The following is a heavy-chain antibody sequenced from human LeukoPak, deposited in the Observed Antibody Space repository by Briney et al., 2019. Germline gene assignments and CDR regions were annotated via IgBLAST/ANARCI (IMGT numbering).Heavy chain of an antibody. D-gene: IGHD5-18*01. CDR3: ARLDGYSYGSSHETDY. Sequence: SVKVSYKASGGTFSSYAISWVRQAPGQGLEWMGRIIPILGIANYAQKFQGRVTITADKSTSTAYMELSSLRSEDTAVYYCARLDGYSYGSSHETDYWGQGTLVTVSS. CDR1: GGTFSSYA. CDR2: IIPILGIA. J-gene: IGHJ4*02. V-gene: IGHV1-69*04.